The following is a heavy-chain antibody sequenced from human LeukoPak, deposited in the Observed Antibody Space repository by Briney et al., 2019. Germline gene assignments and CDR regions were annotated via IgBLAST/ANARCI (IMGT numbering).Heavy chain of an antibody. V-gene: IGHV4-59*01. CDR1: GGSISSYY. CDR3: ARDDVVMGAFDI. J-gene: IGHJ3*02. D-gene: IGHD4-23*01. Sequence: SETLSLTCTVSGGSISSYYWSWIRQPPGKGLEWIGYIYYSGSTNYNPSLTSRVTISVDTSKNQFSLKLSSVTAADTAVYYCARDDVVMGAFDIWGQGTMVTVSS. CDR2: IYYSGST.